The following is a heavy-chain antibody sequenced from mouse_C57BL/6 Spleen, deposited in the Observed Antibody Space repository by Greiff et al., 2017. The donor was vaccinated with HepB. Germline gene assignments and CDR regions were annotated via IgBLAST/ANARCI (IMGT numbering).Heavy chain of an antibody. J-gene: IGHJ3*01. CDR3: TTKFAY. V-gene: IGHV14-4*01. CDR1: GFNIKDDY. Sequence: EVQLQQSGAELVRPGASVKLSCTASGFNIKDDYMNWVKQRPEQRLEWIGWIDTENGDTEYASKFQGKTTITADTSSNTAYLQLSSLTSEETAVYYCTTKFAYWGQGTLVTVSA. CDR2: IDTENGDT.